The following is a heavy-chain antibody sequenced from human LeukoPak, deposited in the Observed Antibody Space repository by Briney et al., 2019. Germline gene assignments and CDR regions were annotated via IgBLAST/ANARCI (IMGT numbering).Heavy chain of an antibody. Sequence: RASVKVSCKASGYTFTSYYMHWVRQAPGQGLEWMGIINPSGGSTSYAQKFQGRVTMTRDMSTSTVYMELSSLRSEDTAVYYCARFTTGTTYSDYWGQGTLVTVSS. D-gene: IGHD1-1*01. V-gene: IGHV1-46*01. CDR3: ARFTTGTTYSDY. CDR1: GYTFTSYY. J-gene: IGHJ4*02. CDR2: INPSGGST.